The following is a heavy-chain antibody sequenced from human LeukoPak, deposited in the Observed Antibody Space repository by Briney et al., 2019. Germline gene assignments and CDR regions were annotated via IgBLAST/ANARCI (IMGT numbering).Heavy chain of an antibody. V-gene: IGHV1-2*02. J-gene: IGHJ4*02. D-gene: IGHD5-18*01. CDR2: INPNSGGT. CDR3: TRGNVDIAMPIDY. Sequence: ASVKVSCKASGYTFTSYGISWVRQAPGQGLEWMGWINPNSGGTNYAQKFQGRVTMTRDTSISTAYMELSRLRSEDTAVYYCTRGNVDIAMPIDYWGQGTLVTVSS. CDR1: GYTFTSYG.